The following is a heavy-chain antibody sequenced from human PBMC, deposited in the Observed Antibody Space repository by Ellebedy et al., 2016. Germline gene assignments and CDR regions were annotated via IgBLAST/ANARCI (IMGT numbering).Heavy chain of an antibody. J-gene: IGHJ4*02. CDR2: INHSGST. Sequence: SETLSLTCTVSGGSISSYYWSWIRQPPGKGLEWIGEINHSGSTNYNPSLKSRVTISVNTSKNQFSLKLSSVTAADTAVYYCARTSSGWPLDYWGQGTLVTVSS. D-gene: IGHD6-19*01. CDR1: GGSISSYY. CDR3: ARTSSGWPLDY. V-gene: IGHV4-34*01.